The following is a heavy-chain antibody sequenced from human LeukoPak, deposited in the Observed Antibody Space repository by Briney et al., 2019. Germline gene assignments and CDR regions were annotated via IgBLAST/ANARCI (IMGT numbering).Heavy chain of an antibody. CDR2: IWYDGSNK. D-gene: IGHD5-12*01. J-gene: IGHJ4*02. CDR3: ARKGSGGYGNYFDY. Sequence: QPCRSLRLSCAASGFTSSSNGMHRVRQAPGHGLEGVAVIWYDGSNKYYADSVKGRFTISRDNSKNTLYLQMNSLRAEDTAVYYCARKGSGGYGNYFDYWGQGNLVTVSS. CDR1: GFTSSSNG. V-gene: IGHV3-33*01.